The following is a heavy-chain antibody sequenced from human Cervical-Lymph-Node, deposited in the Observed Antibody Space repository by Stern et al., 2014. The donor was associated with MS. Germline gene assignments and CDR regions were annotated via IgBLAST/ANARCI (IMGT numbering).Heavy chain of an antibody. CDR1: GFTFSSYA. V-gene: IGHV3-23*04. Sequence: EVHLVESGGRLVQPGGSLRLSCAASGFTFSSYAMRWVRQAPGKGLEWVSAISGSGDSTYYADSVKGRFTISRDKSKNTLYLQMNSLRADDTAVYYCAKEGILVASFDYWGQGTLVTVSS. D-gene: IGHD6-19*01. CDR2: ISGSGDST. J-gene: IGHJ4*02. CDR3: AKEGILVASFDY.